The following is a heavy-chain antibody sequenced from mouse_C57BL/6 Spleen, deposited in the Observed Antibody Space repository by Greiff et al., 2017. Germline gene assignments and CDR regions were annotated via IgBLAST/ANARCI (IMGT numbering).Heavy chain of an antibody. D-gene: IGHD2-4*01. Sequence: VKLQQSGAVLVRPGPSVTMSCKASGYTFTSYWLGWAQQRPGHGLAWIGDIYPGGGYPNYNEMFKGKATLTADKSSSTAYRQCSSLTSEDAAIYYCARLPSDYDEMGYDMDDWGQGTSVTVSS. CDR1: GYTFTSYW. V-gene: IGHV1-63*01. J-gene: IGHJ4*01. CDR2: IYPGGGYP. CDR3: ARLPSDYDEMGYDMDD.